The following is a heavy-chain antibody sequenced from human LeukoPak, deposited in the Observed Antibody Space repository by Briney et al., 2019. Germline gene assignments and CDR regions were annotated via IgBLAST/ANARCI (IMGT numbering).Heavy chain of an antibody. CDR1: GGSISSYY. CDR3: ARVYISGGMWFDP. Sequence: PSETLSLTCTVSGGSISSYYWSWIRQPAGKGLEWIGRIYTSGSTNYNPSLKSRVTMSVHTSQNQFSLKLSSVSAADTAVYYCARVYISGGMWFDPWGQGTLVTVSS. D-gene: IGHD3-22*01. V-gene: IGHV4-4*07. CDR2: IYTSGST. J-gene: IGHJ5*02.